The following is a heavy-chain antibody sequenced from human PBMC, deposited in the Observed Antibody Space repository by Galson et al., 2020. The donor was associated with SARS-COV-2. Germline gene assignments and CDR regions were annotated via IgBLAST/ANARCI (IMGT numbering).Heavy chain of an antibody. J-gene: IGHJ6*02. CDR3: ARGVTMVRGYYYYYGMDV. CDR2: IGTAGDT. V-gene: IGHV3-13*01. Sequence: GGSLRLSCAASGFTFSSYDMHWVRQATGKGLEWVSAIGTAGDTYYPGSVKGRFTISRENAKNSLYLKMNSLRAGDTAVYYCARGVTMVRGYYYYYGMDVWGQGTTVTVSS. D-gene: IGHD3-10*01. CDR1: GFTFSSYD.